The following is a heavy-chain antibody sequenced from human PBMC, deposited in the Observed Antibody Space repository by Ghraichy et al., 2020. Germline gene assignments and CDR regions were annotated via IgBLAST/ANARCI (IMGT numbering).Heavy chain of an antibody. D-gene: IGHD6-19*01. J-gene: IGHJ4*02. Sequence: SETLSLTCTVSGGSISSYYWSWIRQPPGKGLDWIGYIYYSGSTNYNPSLKSRVTISVATSKNQFSLKLSSVTAADTAVYYCARMLAVAPAYYFDYWGQGTLVTVSS. CDR3: ARMLAVAPAYYFDY. CDR2: IYYSGST. CDR1: GGSISSYY. V-gene: IGHV4-59*01.